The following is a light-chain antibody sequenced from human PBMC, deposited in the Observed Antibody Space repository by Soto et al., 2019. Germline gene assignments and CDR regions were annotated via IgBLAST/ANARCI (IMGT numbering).Light chain of an antibody. CDR1: SSDVGGYNH. Sequence: QSVLTQPASVSGSPGQSITISCTGSSSDVGGYNHVSWYQQHPGKAPKLMIYEVSNRPSGVSNRFSGSKSGNTASMTISGLQAEDEADYYCSSYTTSTTRIIFGGVTNLTVL. CDR2: EVS. V-gene: IGLV2-14*01. CDR3: SSYTTSTTRII. J-gene: IGLJ2*01.